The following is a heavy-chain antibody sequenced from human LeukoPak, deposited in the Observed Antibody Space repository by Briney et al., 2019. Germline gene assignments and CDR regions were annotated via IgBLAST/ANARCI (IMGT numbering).Heavy chain of an antibody. Sequence: VASVKVSCTASGGTFSTYAISWVRQAPGQGLEWMGRVIPILGIANYAQKFQGRVTLPADKSTSTAYMELRSLRSEDTAMYYCARWVYCGGDCYPYFDDWGQGTLVTVSS. D-gene: IGHD2-21*02. V-gene: IGHV1-69*04. J-gene: IGHJ4*02. CDR1: GGTFSTYA. CDR2: VIPILGIA. CDR3: ARWVYCGGDCYPYFDD.